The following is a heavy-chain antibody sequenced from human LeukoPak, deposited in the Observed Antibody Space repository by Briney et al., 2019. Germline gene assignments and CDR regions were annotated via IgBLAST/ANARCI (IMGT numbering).Heavy chain of an antibody. Sequence: SQTLSLTCAISGDSVSTNNTALNWFRQSPSRGLEWLGRTYYRSKWYNDYALFVKSRITINPDTSKNQFSLQLDSVTPEDTAIYYCAGGTTVADIWGQGTLVTVSS. CDR2: TYYRSKWYN. CDR3: AGGTTVADI. V-gene: IGHV6-1*01. CDR1: GDSVSTNNTA. D-gene: IGHD6-19*01. J-gene: IGHJ4*02.